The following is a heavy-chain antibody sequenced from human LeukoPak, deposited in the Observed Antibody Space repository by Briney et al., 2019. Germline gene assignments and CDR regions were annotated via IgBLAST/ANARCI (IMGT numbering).Heavy chain of an antibody. J-gene: IGHJ5*02. CDR1: GGTFSSYA. D-gene: IGHD3-22*01. CDR2: INPNSGGT. CDR3: ARDRAGRYYYYDSSGPNWFDP. Sequence: ASVKVSCKASGGTFSSYAISWVRQAPGQGLEWMGWINPNSGGTNYAQKFQGRVTMTRDTSISTAYMELSRLRSDDTAVYYCARDRAGRYYYYDSSGPNWFDPWGQGTLVTVSS. V-gene: IGHV1-2*02.